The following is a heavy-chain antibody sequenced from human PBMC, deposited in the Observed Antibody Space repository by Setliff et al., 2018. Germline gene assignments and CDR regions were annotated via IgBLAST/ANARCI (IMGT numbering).Heavy chain of an antibody. CDR2: ISSSSSTI. V-gene: IGHV3-48*01. J-gene: IGHJ1*01. Sequence: GGSLRLSCAASGFTFSSYSMNWVRQAPGKGLEWVSYISSSSSTIYYADSVKGRFTISRDNAKNSLYLQMNSLRAEDTAVYYCAREEGLQFLEWLSCFQHWGQGTLVTVSS. D-gene: IGHD3-3*01. CDR3: AREEGLQFLEWLSCFQH. CDR1: GFTFSSYS.